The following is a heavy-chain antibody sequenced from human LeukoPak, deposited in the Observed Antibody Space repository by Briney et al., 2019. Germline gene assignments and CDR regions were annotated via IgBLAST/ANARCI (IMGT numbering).Heavy chain of an antibody. J-gene: IGHJ6*03. Sequence: VASVKVSCKASGGTYNNYAITWVRQAPGQGLEWVGGILPVFGTSNYAQRFQGRVTITADESTGTTYMELSSLRSVDTAVYYCARDHRGFYYGSGNYYYLDVWGKGTTVTVSS. CDR2: ILPVFGTS. D-gene: IGHD3-10*01. CDR1: GGTYNNYA. CDR3: ARDHRGFYYGSGNYYYLDV. V-gene: IGHV1-69*13.